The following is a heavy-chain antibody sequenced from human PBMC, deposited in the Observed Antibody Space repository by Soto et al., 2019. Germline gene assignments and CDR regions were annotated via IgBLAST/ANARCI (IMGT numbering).Heavy chain of an antibody. CDR2: INSDGSST. D-gene: IGHD1-7*01. V-gene: IGHV3-74*01. CDR3: ARGSGWNYDYYYYMDV. CDR1: GFTFSSYW. J-gene: IGHJ6*03. Sequence: GGSLRLSCAASGFTFSSYWMHWVRQAPGKGLVWVSRINSDGSSTSYADSVKGRFTISRDNAKNTLYLQMNSLRAEDTAVYYCARGSGWNYDYYYYMDVWGKGTTVTVSS.